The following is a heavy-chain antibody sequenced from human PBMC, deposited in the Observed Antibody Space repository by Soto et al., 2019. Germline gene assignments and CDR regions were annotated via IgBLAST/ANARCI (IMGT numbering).Heavy chain of an antibody. CDR1: GYTFTSYD. Sequence: QGQLVQSGAEVKKPGASVTVSCKASGYTFTSYDINWVRQATGQGLEWMGWMNPNSGNTCYAQKFQGRVTMTRNTSISTAYMELSSLRSEATVVYFCAREKTHYGMDVWGQGTTVTVSS. J-gene: IGHJ6*02. CDR2: MNPNSGNT. V-gene: IGHV1-8*01. CDR3: AREKTHYGMDV.